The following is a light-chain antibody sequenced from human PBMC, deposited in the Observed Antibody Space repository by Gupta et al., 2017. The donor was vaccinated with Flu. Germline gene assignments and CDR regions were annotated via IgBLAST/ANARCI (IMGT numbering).Light chain of an antibody. V-gene: IGKV1-5*03. CDR2: KAS. Sequence: DIQMTQSPYTLSASVGDRVTITCRASQSISSWLAWYQQKPGKAPNLLIYKASNLESGVPSRFSGSGSGTEFTLTISSLQPDDFATYYCQQYNGYPYTFGQGTKLEIK. CDR1: QSISSW. CDR3: QQYNGYPYT. J-gene: IGKJ2*01.